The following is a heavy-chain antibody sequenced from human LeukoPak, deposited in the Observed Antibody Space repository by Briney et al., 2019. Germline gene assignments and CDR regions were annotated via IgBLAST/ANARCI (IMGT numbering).Heavy chain of an antibody. J-gene: IGHJ4*02. V-gene: IGHV4-30-2*01. Sequence: SETLSPTCAVSGGSINNHDYSWSWIRQPPGKGLEWIGYIYHTGSTYYNPSLKSRVTMSVDRSKNQFSLNLSSVTAADTAVYYCARALSSGYDYSYFDYWGQGTLVTVSS. CDR3: ARALSSGYDYSYFDY. CDR2: IYHTGST. D-gene: IGHD5-12*01. CDR1: GGSINNHDYS.